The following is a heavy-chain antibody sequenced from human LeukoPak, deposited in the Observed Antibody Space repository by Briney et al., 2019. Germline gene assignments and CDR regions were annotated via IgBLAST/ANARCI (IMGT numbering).Heavy chain of an antibody. D-gene: IGHD3-10*01. CDR3: AKEAAYYASRSRPIDS. CDR1: GASVTTDNYY. J-gene: IGHJ4*02. V-gene: IGHV4-61*01. Sequence: PSETLSLTCTVSGASVTTDNYYWTWIRQPPGKGLEWIEYIWNSGNTRYNPSLKSRVALSLNTSKNQFSLKLNSVTAADTAVYFCAKEAAYYASRSRPIDSWGQGTLVTVSS. CDR2: IWNSGNT.